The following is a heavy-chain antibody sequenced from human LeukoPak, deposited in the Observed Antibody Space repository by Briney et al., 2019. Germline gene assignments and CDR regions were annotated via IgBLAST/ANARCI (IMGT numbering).Heavy chain of an antibody. D-gene: IGHD2-8*02. CDR3: ATYRQVLLPFES. CDR1: GFTFSTFA. J-gene: IGHJ4*02. CDR2: IFPSGGEI. V-gene: IGHV3-23*01. Sequence: GGSLRLSCAASGFTFSTFAMIWVRQPPGKGLEWVSSIFPSGGEIHYADSVRGRFTISRDNSKSTLSLQMNSPRAEDTAIYYCATYRQVLLPFESWGQGTLVTVSS.